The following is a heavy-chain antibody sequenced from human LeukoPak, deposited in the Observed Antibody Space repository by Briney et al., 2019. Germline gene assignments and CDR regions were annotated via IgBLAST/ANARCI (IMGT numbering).Heavy chain of an antibody. Sequence: PGGSLRLSCAASGFTFNHYVMNWVRQAPGKGLEWVSSISTNSDYTYYAESVKGRFTISRDNSRDVLYLQMDSLRAEDTAVYFCARRGLNWRPFDIWGQGTLVTVSS. CDR2: ISTNSDYT. J-gene: IGHJ3*02. V-gene: IGHV3-23*01. CDR3: ARRGLNWRPFDI. D-gene: IGHD3-3*01. CDR1: GFTFNHYV.